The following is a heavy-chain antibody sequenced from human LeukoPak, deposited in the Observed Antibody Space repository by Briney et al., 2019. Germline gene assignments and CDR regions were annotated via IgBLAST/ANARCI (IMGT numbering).Heavy chain of an antibody. D-gene: IGHD3-10*01. CDR3: ANNYGSGSYYTSDY. V-gene: IGHV3-23*01. Sequence: GGSLRLSCAASGFTFSSYGMTWVRQAPGKGVEWVSTISGSGGYTHYADSVKGRFTISRDNSKNTLYLQMNSLRARDTAVYYCANNYGSGSYYTSDYWGQGTLVTVSS. CDR1: GFTFSSYG. J-gene: IGHJ4*02. CDR2: ISGSGGYT.